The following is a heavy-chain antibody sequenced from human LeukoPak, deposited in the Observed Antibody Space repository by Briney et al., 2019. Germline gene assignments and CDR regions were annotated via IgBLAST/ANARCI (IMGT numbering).Heavy chain of an antibody. CDR3: ARELLSDDGAFDI. CDR1: GFPFSSYG. D-gene: IGHD2-8*01. V-gene: IGHV3-33*01. Sequence: PGGSLRLSCAASGFPFSSYGIHWVRQAPGKGLEWGAFIWYDGSNKNYADSVKGRFTISRYNSKNTLYLQMNSLRAEDTAVYYCARELLSDDGAFDIWGQGTMVTVSS. CDR2: IWYDGSNK. J-gene: IGHJ3*02.